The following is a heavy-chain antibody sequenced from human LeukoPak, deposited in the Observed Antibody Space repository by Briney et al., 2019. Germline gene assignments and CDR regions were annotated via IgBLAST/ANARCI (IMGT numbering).Heavy chain of an antibody. Sequence: PGGSLRLSCAASGFTFSSYAMSWVRQAPGKGLEWVSAISGSGGSTYYADSVKGRFTISRDNSKNTLSLQMNSLRAEDTAVYSCVRGVSISSSWYNDIWGQGTMVTVSS. CDR2: ISGSGGST. J-gene: IGHJ3*02. D-gene: IGHD6-13*01. CDR3: VRGVSISSSWYNDI. V-gene: IGHV3-23*01. CDR1: GFTFSSYA.